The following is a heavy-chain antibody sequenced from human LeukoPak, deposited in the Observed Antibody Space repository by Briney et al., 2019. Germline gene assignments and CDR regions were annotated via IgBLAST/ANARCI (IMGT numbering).Heavy chain of an antibody. CDR3: ARDNYDILTGYPS. D-gene: IGHD3-9*01. J-gene: IGHJ5*02. Sequence: GGSLRLSCAASGFTFSSYSMNWVRQAPGKGLEWVSSISSSSSYIYYADSVKGRFTISRDNAKNSLYLQMNSLRAEDTAVYYCARDNYDILTGYPSWGQGTLVTVSS. CDR1: GFTFSSYS. V-gene: IGHV3-21*01. CDR2: ISSSSSYI.